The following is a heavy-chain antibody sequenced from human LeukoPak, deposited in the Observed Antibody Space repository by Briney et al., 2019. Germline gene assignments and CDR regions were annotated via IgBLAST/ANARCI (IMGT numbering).Heavy chain of an antibody. J-gene: IGHJ3*02. V-gene: IGHV4-30-4*07. D-gene: IGHD3-10*01. CDR1: GGALSRGGYS. CDR3: ARGRGRGNYYGSGSYYAFDI. CDR2: IYYNGST. Sequence: TLSLTCTVSGGALSRGGYSWTWIRQPPGQGLQWIGYIYYNGSTYYNPSLESRVAISVDTSKNQFSLKLSSVTAADTAVYYCARGRGRGNYYGSGSYYAFDIWGQGTMVTVSS.